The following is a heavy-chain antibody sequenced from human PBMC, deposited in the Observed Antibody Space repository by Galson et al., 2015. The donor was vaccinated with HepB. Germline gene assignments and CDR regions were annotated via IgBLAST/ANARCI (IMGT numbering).Heavy chain of an antibody. D-gene: IGHD3-16*02. J-gene: IGHJ3*02. Sequence: SVKVSCKASGYNFTSYYMNWVRQAPGQGLEWMGIINPSGGSTSYAQKFQGRVTMTRDTSTSTVYMELSSLRSEDTAVYYCARGGKITFGGVIVSHAFDIWGQGTMVTVSS. CDR1: GYNFTSYY. V-gene: IGHV1-46*03. CDR3: ARGGKITFGGVIVSHAFDI. CDR2: INPSGGST.